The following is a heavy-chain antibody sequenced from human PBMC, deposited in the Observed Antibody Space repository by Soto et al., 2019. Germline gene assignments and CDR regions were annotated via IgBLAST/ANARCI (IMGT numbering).Heavy chain of an antibody. CDR3: AKDQEHGDEYYYYNGMDD. Sequence: AGSLRLSCAASGFTFSSDARSWVRQAPGKGLEWVSAISGSGGSTYYEDSVKGRFTISRDNSKNTLYLQMNSLRAEDTAVYYCAKDQEHGDEYYYYNGMDDWGQGTTVTVSS. CDR1: GFTFSSDA. CDR2: ISGSGGST. V-gene: IGHV3-23*01. D-gene: IGHD3-3*01. J-gene: IGHJ6*02.